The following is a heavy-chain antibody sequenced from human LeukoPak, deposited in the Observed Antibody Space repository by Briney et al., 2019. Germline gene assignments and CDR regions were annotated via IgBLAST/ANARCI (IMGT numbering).Heavy chain of an antibody. V-gene: IGHV3-49*04. CDR3: SRDHFRTGTTRAPWFDP. CDR1: GFTFAEYA. J-gene: IGHJ5*02. CDR2: ITTQDYGATT. Sequence: PGGSLRLSCRGIGFTFAEYAMSWVRQAPGKGLEWVAFITTQDYGATTEYAASLRGRFTVSRDDSKSVAYLQLNRLTIEDTATYYCSRDHFRTGTTRAPWFDPWGQGTLVTVSS. D-gene: IGHD1-1*01.